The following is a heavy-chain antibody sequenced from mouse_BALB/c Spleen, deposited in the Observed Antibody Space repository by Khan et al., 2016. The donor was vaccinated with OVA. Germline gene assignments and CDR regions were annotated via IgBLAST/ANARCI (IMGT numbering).Heavy chain of an antibody. CDR3: ARQPYYHYYVMDY. Sequence: VQLQESGPGLVAPSQSLSITCTISGFSLTNYGVHWVRLPPGKGLEWLVVIWSDGSTTYNSALKSRLSISKDNSKSQVFLKMNSLQTDDTAMYCGARQPYYHYYVMDYWGQGTSVTVSS. D-gene: IGHD2-10*01. CDR2: IWSDGST. J-gene: IGHJ4*01. V-gene: IGHV2-6-1*01. CDR1: GFSLTNYG.